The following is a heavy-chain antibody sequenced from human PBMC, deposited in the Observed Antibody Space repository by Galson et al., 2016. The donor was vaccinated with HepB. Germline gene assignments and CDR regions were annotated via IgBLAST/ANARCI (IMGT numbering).Heavy chain of an antibody. CDR3: ATDWNLDY. CDR2: FDPEENET. Sequence: SVKVSCKASGYTFTTSGISWVRQAPGKGLEWMGGFDPEENETVYAHKFQGRVIVTEDTSTETAFMELRSLTSEDTAVYYCATDWNLDYWGQGTLVSVSS. V-gene: IGHV1-24*01. D-gene: IGHD1-1*01. J-gene: IGHJ4*02. CDR1: GYTFTTSG.